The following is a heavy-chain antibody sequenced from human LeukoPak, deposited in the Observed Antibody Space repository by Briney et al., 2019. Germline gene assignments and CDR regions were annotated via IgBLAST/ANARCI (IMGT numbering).Heavy chain of an antibody. CDR3: AKDFRDGYFDY. D-gene: IGHD3-10*01. Sequence: PGGSLRLSCTAAGFTFNNYAMSWVRQAPGKGLEWVSAISGSGGSTYYADSVKGRFTISRDNSKNTLYLQMNSLRAEDTAVYYCAKDFRDGYFDYWGQGTLVTVSS. J-gene: IGHJ4*02. CDR1: GFTFNNYA. CDR2: ISGSGGST. V-gene: IGHV3-23*01.